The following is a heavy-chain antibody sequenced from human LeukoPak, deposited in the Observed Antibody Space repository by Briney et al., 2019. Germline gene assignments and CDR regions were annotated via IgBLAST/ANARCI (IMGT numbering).Heavy chain of an antibody. CDR2: ISSSSSYI. CDR1: GFTFSSYS. Sequence: GGSLRLSCAASGFTFSSYSMNWVRQAPGKGLEWVSSISSSSSYIYYADSVKGRFTISRDNAKNSLYLQMNSLRAEDTAVYYRARPYPAAEDAFDIWGQGTMVTVSS. CDR3: ARPYPAAEDAFDI. J-gene: IGHJ3*02. V-gene: IGHV3-21*01. D-gene: IGHD2-2*01.